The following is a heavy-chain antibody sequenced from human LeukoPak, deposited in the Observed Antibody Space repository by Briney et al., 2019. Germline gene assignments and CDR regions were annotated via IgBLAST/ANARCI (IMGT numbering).Heavy chain of an antibody. CDR1: GGSISSYY. J-gene: IGHJ3*02. V-gene: IGHV4-59*01. Sequence: EASETLSLTCTVSGGSISSYYWSWIRQLRGKGLEWIGYIYYSGRTNYNPSLKSRVTISVDTSKNQFSLKLSSVTAADTAVYYCATGKYQISIFCSGGSCYPGALDIWGQRTMGTVSS. D-gene: IGHD2-15*01. CDR3: ATGKYQISIFCSGGSCYPGALDI. CDR2: IYYSGRT.